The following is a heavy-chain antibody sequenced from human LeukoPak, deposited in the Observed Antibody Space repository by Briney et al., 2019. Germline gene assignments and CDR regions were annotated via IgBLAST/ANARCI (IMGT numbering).Heavy chain of an antibody. J-gene: IGHJ6*02. CDR3: ARDRHGSGTYNYSGMDV. V-gene: IGHV1-46*01. CDR2: INPSGGST. D-gene: IGHD3-10*01. Sequence: ASVKVSCKASGYTFTTYYMHWVRQAPGQGLEWMGIINPSGGSTTYAQKFQGRVTVTRDTSTSTVYMEVSSLRSEDTAVYYCARDRHGSGTYNYSGMDVWGQGTTVTVSS. CDR1: GYTFTTYY.